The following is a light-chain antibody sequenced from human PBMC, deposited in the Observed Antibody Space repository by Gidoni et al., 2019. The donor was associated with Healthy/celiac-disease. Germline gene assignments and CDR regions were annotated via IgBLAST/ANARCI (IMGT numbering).Light chain of an antibody. CDR2: AAS. V-gene: IGKV1-39*01. CDR1: QSISSY. J-gene: IGKJ4*01. CDR3: QQSYSTLPLT. Sequence: DIQMTQSTSSLSASVGDRVPITCRASQSISSYLNWYQQKPGKAPKLLIYAASSLQSGVPSRFSGSGSGTDFTLTISSLQPEDFATYYCQQSYSTLPLTFXGXTKVEIK.